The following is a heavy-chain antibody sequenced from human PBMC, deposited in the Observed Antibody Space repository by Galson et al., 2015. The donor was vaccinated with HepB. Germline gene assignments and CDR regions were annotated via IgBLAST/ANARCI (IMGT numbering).Heavy chain of an antibody. CDR3: ARVGFDFWSGYAFDP. V-gene: IGHV3-7*01. J-gene: IGHJ5*02. D-gene: IGHD3-3*01. Sequence: SLRLSCAASGFTFSSYWMSWVRQAPGKGLEWVANIKQDGSEKYYVDSVKGRFTISRDNAKNSLYLQMNSLRAEDTAVYYCARVGFDFWSGYAFDPWGQGTLVTVSS. CDR1: GFTFSSYW. CDR2: IKQDGSEK.